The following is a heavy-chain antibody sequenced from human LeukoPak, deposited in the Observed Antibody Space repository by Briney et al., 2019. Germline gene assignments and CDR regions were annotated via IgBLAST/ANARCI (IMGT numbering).Heavy chain of an antibody. V-gene: IGHV3-74*01. CDR1: GFTFSSFW. D-gene: IGHD5-12*01. J-gene: IGHJ4*02. CDR2: INADGKET. Sequence: PRGSLRLSCAASGFTFSSFWMHWVRQTPEKRLVWVSYINADGKETAYADSVKGRFTISRDNAKSTLYLQMNSLRAEDTGIYYCVYSGFDWTYYFDWWGQGTLVTVSS. CDR3: VYSGFDWTYYFDW.